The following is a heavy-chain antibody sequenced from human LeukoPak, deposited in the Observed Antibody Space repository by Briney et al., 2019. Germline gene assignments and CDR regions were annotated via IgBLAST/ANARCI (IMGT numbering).Heavy chain of an antibody. CDR2: ISGSGGST. J-gene: IGHJ4*02. V-gene: IGHV3-23*01. D-gene: IGHD3-10*01. CDR1: GFTFSAYW. CDR3: AKGSRITMVRGVLMGDY. Sequence: PGGSLRLSCAASGFTFSAYWMHWVRQAPGKGLEWVSAISGSGGSTYYADSVKGRFTISRDNSKNTLYLQMNSLRAEDTAVYYCAKGSRITMVRGVLMGDYWGQGTLVTVSS.